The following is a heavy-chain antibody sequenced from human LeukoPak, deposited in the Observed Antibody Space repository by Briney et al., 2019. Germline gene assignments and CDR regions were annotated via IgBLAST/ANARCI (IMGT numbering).Heavy chain of an antibody. D-gene: IGHD3-22*01. CDR3: VRLFYYDSRGPPS. CDR1: GGSIRSSNYY. V-gene: IGHV4-39*01. CDR2: IYYSGST. Sequence: SETLSLTCNVLGGSIRSSNYYWGWIRQPPGKGLEWIGSIYYSGSTYYNPSLKGRGTMSVDTSNNQFSLKLTSATATDTAVYYCVRLFYYDSRGPPSWGQGALVTVSS. J-gene: IGHJ5*02.